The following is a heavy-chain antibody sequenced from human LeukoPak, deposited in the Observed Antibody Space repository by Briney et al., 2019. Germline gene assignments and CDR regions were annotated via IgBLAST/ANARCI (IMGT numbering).Heavy chain of an antibody. Sequence: PGGSLRLSCAASGFTFSDYYMSWIRQAPGKGLEWVSYISSSSSYTNYADSVKGRFTISRDNAKNSLYLQMNSLRAEDTAVYYCARGSTSYANAFDIWGQGTMVTVSS. CDR2: ISSSSSYT. CDR1: GFTFSDYY. CDR3: ARGSTSYANAFDI. D-gene: IGHD2-2*01. V-gene: IGHV3-11*06. J-gene: IGHJ3*02.